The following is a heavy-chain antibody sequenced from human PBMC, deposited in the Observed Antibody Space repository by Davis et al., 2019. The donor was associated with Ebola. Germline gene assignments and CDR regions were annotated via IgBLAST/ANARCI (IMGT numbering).Heavy chain of an antibody. CDR3: ARDWFGETD. D-gene: IGHD3-10*01. CDR2: INSDGSST. Sequence: GESLNISCAASGFTFSSYSMNWVRQAPGKGLVWVSRINSDGSSTSYADSVKGRFTISRDNAKNTLYLQMNSLRDEDTAVYYCARDWFGETDWGQGTLVTVSS. CDR1: GFTFSSYS. J-gene: IGHJ4*02. V-gene: IGHV3-74*01.